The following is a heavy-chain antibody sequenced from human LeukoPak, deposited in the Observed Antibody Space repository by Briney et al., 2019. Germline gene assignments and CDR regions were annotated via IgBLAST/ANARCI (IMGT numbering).Heavy chain of an antibody. CDR3: AGSIAVAGTIDY. Sequence: GGSLRLSCAASGFTFSSYAMSWVRQAPGKGLEWVAVIWYDGSNKYYADSVKGRFTISRDNSKNTLYLQMNSLRAEDTAVYYCAGSIAVAGTIDYWGQGTLVTVSS. D-gene: IGHD6-19*01. J-gene: IGHJ4*02. CDR1: GFTFSSYA. V-gene: IGHV3-33*08. CDR2: IWYDGSNK.